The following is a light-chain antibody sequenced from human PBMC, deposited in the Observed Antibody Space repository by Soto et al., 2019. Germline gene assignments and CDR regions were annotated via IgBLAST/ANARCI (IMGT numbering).Light chain of an antibody. CDR3: GTWDSSLSVEV. CDR1: SSNIGNNY. V-gene: IGLV1-51*02. J-gene: IGLJ1*01. Sequence: QSVLTQPPSVSAAPGQTVTISCSGSSSNIGNNYVSWYQQLPGTAPKLLIYENNKRPSGIPDRFSGSKSGTSATLGITGLQTGDEADYYCGTWDSSLSVEVFGTGTKLTVL. CDR2: ENN.